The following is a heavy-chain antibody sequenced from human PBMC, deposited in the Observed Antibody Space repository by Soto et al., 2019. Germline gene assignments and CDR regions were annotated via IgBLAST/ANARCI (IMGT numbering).Heavy chain of an antibody. CDR3: ARGPSSLTRFDY. D-gene: IGHD6-19*01. J-gene: IGHJ4*02. V-gene: IGHV3-30-3*01. Sequence: QVQLVESGGGVVQPGRSLRLSCAASGFTFSSYAMHWVRQAPGKGLEWVAVISYDGSNKYFADSVKGRFTISRDNSKNTLYLQMHSLRGEDTAVYYCARGPSSLTRFDYWGQGTLVTVSS. CDR2: ISYDGSNK. CDR1: GFTFSSYA.